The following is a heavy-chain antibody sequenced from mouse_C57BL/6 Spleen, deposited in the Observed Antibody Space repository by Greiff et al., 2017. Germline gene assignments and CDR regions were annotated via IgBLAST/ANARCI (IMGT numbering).Heavy chain of an antibody. D-gene: IGHD3-1*01. CDR2: IHPNSGST. CDR3: AISSGPYYSAMDY. V-gene: IGHV1-64*01. Sequence: QVQLQQPGAELVKPGASVKLSCKASGYTFTSYWMHWVKQRPGQGLEWIGMIHPNSGSTNYNEKFKSKGTLTVDQSSSTAYLQLRSRTSDDSAVYYCAISSGPYYSAMDYWGQGTLVTVSS. CDR1: GYTFTSYW. J-gene: IGHJ4*01.